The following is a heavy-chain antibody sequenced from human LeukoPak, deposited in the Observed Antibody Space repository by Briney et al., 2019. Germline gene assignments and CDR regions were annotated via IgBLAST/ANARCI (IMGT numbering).Heavy chain of an antibody. CDR3: ARGPRYSSSWYDLSGWYFDL. D-gene: IGHD6-13*01. J-gene: IGHJ2*01. CDR1: GYTFTSYD. Sequence: ASVKVSCKASGYTFTSYDINWVRQATGQGLEWMGWMNPNSGNTGYAQKFQGRVTITRNTSISTAYMELSSLRSEDTAVYYCARGPRYSSSWYDLSGWYFDLWGRGTLVTVSS. V-gene: IGHV1-8*03. CDR2: MNPNSGNT.